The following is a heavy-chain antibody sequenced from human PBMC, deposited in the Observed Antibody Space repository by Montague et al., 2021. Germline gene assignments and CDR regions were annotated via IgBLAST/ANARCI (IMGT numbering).Heavy chain of an antibody. CDR3: ARSLYCRGGSCYSGFDP. J-gene: IGHJ5*02. CDR2: IYYNGTT. CDR1: GGSISSASYY. Sequence: SETLSLTCTVSGGSISSASYYWGRIRQPPGKGLEFIGVIYYNGTTYHNPSLKSRVTVSMDTSKNQFSLKLGSVTAADTAVYYCARSLYCRGGSCYSGFDPWGQGTLVTASS. D-gene: IGHD2-15*01. V-gene: IGHV4-39*01.